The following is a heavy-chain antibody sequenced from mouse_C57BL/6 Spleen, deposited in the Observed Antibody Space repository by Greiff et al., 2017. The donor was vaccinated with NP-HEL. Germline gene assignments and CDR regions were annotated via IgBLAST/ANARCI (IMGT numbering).Heavy chain of an antibody. CDR3: AREHYYGSSYGYFDY. V-gene: IGHV5-4*01. CDR1: GFTFSSYA. J-gene: IGHJ2*01. D-gene: IGHD1-1*01. Sequence: DVMLVESGGGLVKPGGSLKLSCAASGFTFSSYAMSWVRQTPEKRLEWVATISDGGSYTYYPDNVKGRFTISRDNAKNNLYLQMSHLKSEDTAMYYCAREHYYGSSYGYFDYWGQGTTLTVSS. CDR2: ISDGGSYT.